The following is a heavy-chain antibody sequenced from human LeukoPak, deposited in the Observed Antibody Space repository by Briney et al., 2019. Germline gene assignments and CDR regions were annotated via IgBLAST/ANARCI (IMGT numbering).Heavy chain of an antibody. CDR2: ISWNSGSI. CDR3: AKGHCSGGSCQADY. CDR1: GFTFDDYA. Sequence: GGSLRLSCAASGFTFDDYAMHWVRQAPGKGLEWVSGISWNSGSIGYADSVKGRFTISRDNAKNSLYLQMNSLRAEDVALYYCAKGHCSGGSCQADYWGQGTLVTVSS. V-gene: IGHV3-9*03. D-gene: IGHD2-15*01. J-gene: IGHJ4*02.